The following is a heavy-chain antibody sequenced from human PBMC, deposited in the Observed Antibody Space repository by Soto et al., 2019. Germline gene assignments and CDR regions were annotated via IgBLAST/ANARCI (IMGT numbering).Heavy chain of an antibody. CDR3: ARDGLSERYYDSSGYSYYYYGMDV. V-gene: IGHV3-7*03. CDR2: IKQDGSEK. J-gene: IGHJ6*02. D-gene: IGHD3-22*01. CDR1: GFTFSSYW. Sequence: GGSLRLSCAASGFTFSSYWMSWVRQAPGKGLEWVANIKQDGSEKCYVDSVKGRFTISRDNAKNSLYLQMNSLRAEDTAVYYCARDGLSERYYDSSGYSYYYYGMDVWGQGTTVTVSS.